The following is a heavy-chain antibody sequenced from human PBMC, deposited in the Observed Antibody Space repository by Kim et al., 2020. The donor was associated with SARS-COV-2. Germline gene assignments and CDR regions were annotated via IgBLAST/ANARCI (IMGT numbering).Heavy chain of an antibody. D-gene: IGHD5-18*01. Sequence: SETLSLTCAVYGGSFSGYYWSWIRQPPGKGLEWIGEINHSGNTNYNPSLKTRVTISVDTSKNQFSLELSPVTTADTAVYYCARGGLSWGYCYGYASGGNPFESSGEGALV. CDR3: ARGGLSWGYCYGYASGGNPFES. CDR1: GGSFSGYY. J-gene: IGHJ4*02. V-gene: IGHV4-34*01. CDR2: INHSGNT.